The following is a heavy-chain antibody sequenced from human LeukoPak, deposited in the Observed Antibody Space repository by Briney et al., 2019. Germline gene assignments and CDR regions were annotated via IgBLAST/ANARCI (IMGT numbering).Heavy chain of an antibody. CDR2: IYYSGNT. Sequence: SETLSLTCTVSGASLGSYYWSWIRQPPGKGLEWIGYIYYSGNTNYNPSLKSRVTISVDTSKNQFSLKLSSVTAADTAVYYCARERDGYNHWGQGTLVTVSS. D-gene: IGHD5-24*01. V-gene: IGHV4-59*01. CDR3: ARERDGYNH. CDR1: GASLGSYY. J-gene: IGHJ5*02.